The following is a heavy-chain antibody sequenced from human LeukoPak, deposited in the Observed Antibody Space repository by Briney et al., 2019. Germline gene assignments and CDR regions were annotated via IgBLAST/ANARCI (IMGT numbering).Heavy chain of an antibody. CDR2: ISSSTTI. V-gene: IGHV3-48*01. Sequence: PGGSLRLSCAASGFTFSSYSMMWVRQAPGKGLEWVSYISSSTTIHYADSVKGRFTISRDNAKNSVYLQMNSLRAEDTAVYYCASYVGRNLPGGHYYYMDVWGKGTTVTVS. CDR3: ASYVGRNLPGGHYYYMDV. J-gene: IGHJ6*03. D-gene: IGHD1-26*01. CDR1: GFTFSSYS.